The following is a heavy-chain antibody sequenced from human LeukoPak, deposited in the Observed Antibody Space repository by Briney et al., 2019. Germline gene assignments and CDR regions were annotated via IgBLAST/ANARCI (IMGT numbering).Heavy chain of an antibody. V-gene: IGHV3-23*01. Sequence: GGSLRLSCAASGFIFHTYDMSWVRQAPGKGPVWVSGISGGATSTYYTDSVTGRFTISRDNSKNTLYLQMNSLGGEDTAVYFCAKGGGRGDYDLTGRFSTHFDSWGQGTPVIVSS. CDR3: AKGGGRGDYDLTGRFSTHFDS. CDR1: GFIFHTYD. D-gene: IGHD4-17*01. CDR2: ISGGATST. J-gene: IGHJ4*02.